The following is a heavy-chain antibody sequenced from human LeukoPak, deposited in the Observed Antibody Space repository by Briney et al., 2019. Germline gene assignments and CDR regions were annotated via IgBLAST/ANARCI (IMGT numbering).Heavy chain of an antibody. J-gene: IGHJ4*02. CDR2: VNPNSGGT. CDR3: ARGGVIAAAGTLRDY. Sequence: GASVKVSCKASGYTFTSYGISWVRQAPGQGLEWMGWVNPNSGGTNYAQKFQGRVTMTRDTSISTAYMELSRLRSDDTAVYYCARGGVIAAAGTLRDYWGQGTLVTVSS. V-gene: IGHV1-2*02. D-gene: IGHD6-13*01. CDR1: GYTFTSYG.